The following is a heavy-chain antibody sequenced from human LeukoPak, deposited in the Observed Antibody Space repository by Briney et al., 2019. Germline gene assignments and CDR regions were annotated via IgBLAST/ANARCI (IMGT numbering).Heavy chain of an antibody. CDR1: GYSISSGYY. D-gene: IGHD2-15*01. J-gene: IGHJ6*03. Sequence: SETLSLTCAVSGYSISSGYYWGWVRHPPGKGLEWIGSVYHTGSTYYNPSAKSRGTISVDTSKNKFSLTLRSVTAADTAVYYCARVYCSGGSCDSASYYASYYYYFYIDVWGIGTTVTVSS. CDR3: ARVYCSGGSCDSASYYASYYYYFYIDV. CDR2: VYHTGST. V-gene: IGHV4-38-2*01.